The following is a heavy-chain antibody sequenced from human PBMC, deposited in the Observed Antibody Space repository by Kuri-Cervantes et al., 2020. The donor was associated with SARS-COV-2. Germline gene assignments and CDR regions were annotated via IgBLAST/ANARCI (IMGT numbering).Heavy chain of an antibody. Sequence: GGSLRLSCAASGFTFSSYSMNWARQAPGKGLEWVSYISSRTTTIYYADSVKGRFTISRDNAVNSLYLQMNSLRAEDTAVYYCAKGDYDSSGYYYSLFDYWGQGTLVTVSS. V-gene: IGHV3-48*04. D-gene: IGHD3-22*01. J-gene: IGHJ4*02. CDR3: AKGDYDSSGYYYSLFDY. CDR2: ISSRTTTI. CDR1: GFTFSSYS.